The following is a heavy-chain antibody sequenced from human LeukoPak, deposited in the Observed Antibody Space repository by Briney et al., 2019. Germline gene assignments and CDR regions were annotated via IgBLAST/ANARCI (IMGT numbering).Heavy chain of an antibody. CDR3: ARGMGGPDY. CDR2: ISYSGST. D-gene: IGHD2-15*01. V-gene: IGHV4-59*01. J-gene: IGHJ4*02. CDR1: GGSISSYY. Sequence: SETLSLTCTVSGGSISSYYWSWIRQPPGKGLEWIGYISYSGSTNYNPSLKSRVTMSVDTSKNQFSLKLSSVTAADTAVYYCARGMGGPDYWGQGTLVTVSP.